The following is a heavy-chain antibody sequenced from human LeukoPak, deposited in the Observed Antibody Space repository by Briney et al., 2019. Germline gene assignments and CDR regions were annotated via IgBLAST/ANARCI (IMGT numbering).Heavy chain of an antibody. CDR1: GFTFSTYA. Sequence: GGSLRLSCAASGFTFSTYAMNWVRQAPEKGLEWVSGISGSGHSTYYSDSVEGRFTVSRDNSKSTLFLHMNSLRAEDTAVYYCAKDRAVAGHGRRFDYWGQGTLVTVSS. V-gene: IGHV3-23*01. CDR3: AKDRAVAGHGRRFDY. D-gene: IGHD6-19*01. CDR2: ISGSGHST. J-gene: IGHJ4*02.